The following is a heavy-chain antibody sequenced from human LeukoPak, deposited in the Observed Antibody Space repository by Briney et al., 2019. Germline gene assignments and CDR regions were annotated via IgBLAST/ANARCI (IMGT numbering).Heavy chain of an antibody. V-gene: IGHV4-4*07. CDR1: GGSINSYY. CDR3: ARSDRDYYDSSGYYYFDY. Sequence: SETLSLTCTVSGGSINSYYWSWIRQPAGKGLEWIGRIYTSGSTNYNPSLKSRVTMSVDTSKNQFSLKLSSVTAADTAVYYCARSDRDYYDSSGYYYFDYWGQGTLVTVSS. CDR2: IYTSGST. D-gene: IGHD3-22*01. J-gene: IGHJ4*02.